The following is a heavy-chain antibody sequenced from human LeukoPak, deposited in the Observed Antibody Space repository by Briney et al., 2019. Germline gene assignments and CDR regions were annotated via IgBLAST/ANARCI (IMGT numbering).Heavy chain of an antibody. Sequence: GGSLRLSCSASGFIRSSSEMNWVRQAPGKGLEGVSYISISGSTIYYAYSVRGRFTISRDNAKNSLDLQMNSLRAEDTAVYYCAELGITMIGGVWGKGTTVTISS. D-gene: IGHD3-10*02. CDR3: AELGITMIGGV. V-gene: IGHV3-48*03. CDR2: ISISGSTI. J-gene: IGHJ6*04. CDR1: GFIRSSSE.